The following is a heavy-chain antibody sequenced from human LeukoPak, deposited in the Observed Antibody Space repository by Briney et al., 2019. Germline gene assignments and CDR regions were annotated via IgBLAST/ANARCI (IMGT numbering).Heavy chain of an antibody. CDR2: ISSSGSTI. Sequence: AGGSLRLSCAASGFTFSDYYMSWIRQAPGKGLEWVSYISSSGSTIYYADSVKGRFTISRDNAKNSLYLQMNSLRAEDTAVYYCARESPRSSWTGGAFDIWGQGTMVTVSS. D-gene: IGHD6-13*01. CDR1: GFTFSDYY. J-gene: IGHJ3*02. CDR3: ARESPRSSWTGGAFDI. V-gene: IGHV3-11*01.